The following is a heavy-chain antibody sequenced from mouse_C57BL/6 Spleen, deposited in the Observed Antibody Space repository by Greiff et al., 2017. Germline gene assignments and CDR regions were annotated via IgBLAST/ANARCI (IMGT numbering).Heavy chain of an antibody. V-gene: IGHV2-2*01. CDR2: IWSGGST. CDR3: ARIGRDSSGYGTMDY. D-gene: IGHD3-2*02. CDR1: GFSLTSYG. Sequence: VHLVESGPGLVQPSQSLSITCTVSGFSLTSYGVHWVRQSPGKGLEWLGVIWSGGSTDYNAAFISRLSISKDNSKSQVFFKMNSLQADDTAIYYCARIGRDSSGYGTMDYWGQGTSVTVSS. J-gene: IGHJ4*01.